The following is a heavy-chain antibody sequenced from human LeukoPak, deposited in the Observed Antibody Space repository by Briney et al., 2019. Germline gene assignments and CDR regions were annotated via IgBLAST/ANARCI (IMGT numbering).Heavy chain of an antibody. CDR2: ISSSGSTI. Sequence: GGSLRLSCAASGFTFSSYDMNWVRQAPGKGLEWVSYISSSGSTIYYADSVKGRFTISRDNAKNSLYLQMNSLRAEDTAVYYCARDLRGYSYGEGQLQLFPYYYGMDVWGQGTTVTVSS. D-gene: IGHD5-18*01. V-gene: IGHV3-48*03. J-gene: IGHJ6*02. CDR3: ARDLRGYSYGEGQLQLFPYYYGMDV. CDR1: GFTFSSYD.